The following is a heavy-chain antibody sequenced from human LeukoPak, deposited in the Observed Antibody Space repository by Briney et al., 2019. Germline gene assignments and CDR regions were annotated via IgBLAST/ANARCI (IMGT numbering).Heavy chain of an antibody. CDR1: GYTFTGYY. V-gene: IGHV1-2*02. D-gene: IGHD3-22*01. CDR3: ARSHHADSSGYYYDSDYYYYMDV. J-gene: IGHJ6*03. CDR2: INPNSGGT. Sequence: ASVKVSCKASGYTFTGYYMHWVRQAPGQGLEWMGWINPNSGGTNYAQKFQGRVTMTRDTSISTAYMELSRLRSDDTAVYYCARSHHADSSGYYYDSDYYYYMDVWGKGTTVTVSS.